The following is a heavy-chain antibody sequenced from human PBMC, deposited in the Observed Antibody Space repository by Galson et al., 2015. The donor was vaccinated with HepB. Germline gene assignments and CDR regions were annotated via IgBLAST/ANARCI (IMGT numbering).Heavy chain of an antibody. Sequence: LRLSCAVSGFTVSKSYVSWVRQAPGKGLEWLSVIYSGGHAFYADSVQGRFTISRDNSKDTVFLQMDNLRPEDTAVYYCVKEGAWFGGDWFDPWGQGALVTVS. CDR1: GFTVSKSY. CDR2: IYSGGHA. J-gene: IGHJ5*02. V-gene: IGHV3-53*01. CDR3: VKEGAWFGGDWFDP. D-gene: IGHD3-16*01.